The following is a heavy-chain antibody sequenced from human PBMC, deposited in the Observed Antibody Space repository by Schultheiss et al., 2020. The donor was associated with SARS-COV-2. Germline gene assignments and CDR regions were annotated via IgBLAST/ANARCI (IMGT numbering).Heavy chain of an antibody. CDR2: INHSGST. V-gene: IGHV4-34*01. Sequence: SQTLSLTCAVYGGSFSGYYWSWTRQPPGKGLEWIGEINHSGSTNYNPSLKSRVTISVDTSKIQFSLKLSSVTAADTAVYYCARGRYCSSTSCYYQSYYYYGMDVWGQGTTVTVSS. CDR3: ARGRYCSSTSCYYQSYYYYGMDV. J-gene: IGHJ6*02. D-gene: IGHD2-2*01. CDR1: GGSFSGYY.